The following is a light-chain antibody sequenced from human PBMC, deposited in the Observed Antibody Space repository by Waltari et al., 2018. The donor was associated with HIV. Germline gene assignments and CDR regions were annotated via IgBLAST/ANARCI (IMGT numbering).Light chain of an antibody. CDR3: CSYAGSFVV. Sequence: SALTQPASVSGSPGQSITISCTGTSSEVGIYNLVSWYQQYPGKAPKLIIYEGSKRPSRVSNRFSGSKSGNTASLTISVLQTEDEADYYCCSYAGSFVVFGGGTKLTVL. V-gene: IGLV2-23*01. CDR1: SSEVGIYNL. CDR2: EGS. J-gene: IGLJ2*01.